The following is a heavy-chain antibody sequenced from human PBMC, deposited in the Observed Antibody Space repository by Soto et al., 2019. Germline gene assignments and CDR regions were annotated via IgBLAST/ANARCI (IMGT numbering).Heavy chain of an antibody. D-gene: IGHD3-22*01. Sequence: QLQLQESGPGLVKPSETLSLTCTVSGGSVSTSSFYWGWIRQPPRKGLEWIGTTYYSGTTYYNPSLKRRVTVSVDTSKTQSSLRLSSVTAADTAVYYCARQPGFYDRSGSFDYWGQGTLVTVAS. CDR3: ARQPGFYDRSGSFDY. J-gene: IGHJ4*02. V-gene: IGHV4-39*01. CDR2: TYYSGTT. CDR1: GGSVSTSSFY.